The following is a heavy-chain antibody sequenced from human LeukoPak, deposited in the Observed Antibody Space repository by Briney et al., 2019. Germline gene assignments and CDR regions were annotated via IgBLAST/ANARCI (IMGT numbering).Heavy chain of an antibody. J-gene: IGHJ5*02. Sequence: GGSLRLSCAASGFTFRTYAMSWVRQAPGKGLEWVSAISGSGGSTYYADSVKGRFTISRDNSKNTLYLQMNSLRAEDTAVYYCAKDPLRYYDSSGYRNWFDPWGQGTLVTVSS. D-gene: IGHD3-22*01. CDR2: ISGSGGST. V-gene: IGHV3-23*01. CDR1: GFTFRTYA. CDR3: AKDPLRYYDSSGYRNWFDP.